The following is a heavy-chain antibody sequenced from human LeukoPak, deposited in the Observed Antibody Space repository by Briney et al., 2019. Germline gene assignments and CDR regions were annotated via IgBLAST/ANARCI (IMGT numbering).Heavy chain of an antibody. Sequence: ASVKVSCKASGYTFTSYSITWVRQAPGQGLEWMAWISAYNGNTNYAQKLQGRVTMTTDTSTSTAYMELRSLGSDDTAVYYCARDVDSYCSGGSCYPDLWFDPWGQGTLVTVSS. V-gene: IGHV1-18*01. J-gene: IGHJ5*02. CDR2: ISAYNGNT. CDR3: ARDVDSYCSGGSCYPDLWFDP. D-gene: IGHD2-15*01. CDR1: GYTFTSYS.